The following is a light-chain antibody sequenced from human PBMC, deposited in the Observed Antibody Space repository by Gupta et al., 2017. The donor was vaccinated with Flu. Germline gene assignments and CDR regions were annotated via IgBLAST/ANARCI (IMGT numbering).Light chain of an antibody. J-gene: IGKJ1*01. V-gene: IGKV1-5*03. CDR1: ESIDKW. CDR3: QQYDSYWS. Sequence: DIQMTQSPSTLSASVGDRVTITCRASESIDKWLAWYQQKPGKAPNLLIYKASTLESGVPSRFSGSGSGTEFTLTSSSLQPDDLATYYCQQYDSYWSFGQGTKVEIK. CDR2: KAS.